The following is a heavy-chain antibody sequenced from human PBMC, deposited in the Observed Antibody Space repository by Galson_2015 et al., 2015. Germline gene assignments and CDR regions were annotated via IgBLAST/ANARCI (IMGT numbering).Heavy chain of an antibody. CDR3: AEGSFKVIGPAAPN. Sequence: SLRLSCAASGFTFSSYAMSWVRQAPGKGLEWVSAISGSGGSTYYADSVKGRFTISRDNSKNTLYLQMNSLRAEDTAVYYCAEGSFKVIGPAAPNWGQGTLVTVSS. J-gene: IGHJ4*02. V-gene: IGHV3-23*01. CDR2: ISGSGGST. D-gene: IGHD2-2*01. CDR1: GFTFSSYA.